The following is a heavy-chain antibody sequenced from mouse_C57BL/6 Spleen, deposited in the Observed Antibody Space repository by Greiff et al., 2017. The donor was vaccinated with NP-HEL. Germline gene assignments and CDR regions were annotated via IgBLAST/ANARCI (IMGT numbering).Heavy chain of an antibody. Sequence: EVQLQQSGPELVKPGASVKISCKASGYTFTDYYMNWVKQSHGKSLEWIGDINPNNGGTSYNQKFKGKATLTVDKSSSTAYMELRSLTSEDSAVYYCARWGIYYGTGTFDYWGQGTTLTVSS. CDR3: ARWGIYYGTGTFDY. D-gene: IGHD2-1*01. CDR1: GYTFTDYY. CDR2: INPNNGGT. V-gene: IGHV1-26*01. J-gene: IGHJ2*01.